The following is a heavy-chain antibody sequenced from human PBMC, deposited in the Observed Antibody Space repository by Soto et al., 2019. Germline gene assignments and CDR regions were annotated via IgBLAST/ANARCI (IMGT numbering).Heavy chain of an antibody. CDR1: GATSSTYA. J-gene: IGHJ4*02. Sequence: QVQLVQSGAEVKKPGSSVKVSCKASGATSSTYAISWVRQAPGQGLEWMGGLIPIFGTANYAQKFKGRVTITADESTSTAYMELSSLRSEDTAVYYCATSLVVNLDYWGQGPLVTVSS. V-gene: IGHV1-69*01. CDR3: ATSLVVNLDY. CDR2: LIPIFGTA. D-gene: IGHD3-22*01.